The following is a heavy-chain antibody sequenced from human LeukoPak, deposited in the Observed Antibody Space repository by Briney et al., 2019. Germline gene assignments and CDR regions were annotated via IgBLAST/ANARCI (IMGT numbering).Heavy chain of an antibody. CDR3: ARDRVLLYYFDY. J-gene: IGHJ4*02. Sequence: GGSLRLSCAASGFTFSSYSMNWVRQAPGKGLEWVSSISSSSYIYYADSVKGRFTISRDNAKNSLYLQMNSLRAEDTAVYYCARDRVLLYYFDYWGQGTLVTVSS. V-gene: IGHV3-21*01. D-gene: IGHD1-26*01. CDR1: GFTFSSYS. CDR2: ISSSSYI.